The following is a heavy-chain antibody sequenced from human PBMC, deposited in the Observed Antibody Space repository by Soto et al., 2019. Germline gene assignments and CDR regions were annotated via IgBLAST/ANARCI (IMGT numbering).Heavy chain of an antibody. CDR1: GGSISSYD. D-gene: IGHD4-17*01. V-gene: IGHV4-59*01. CDR3: ARSWIYYGDFDY. J-gene: IGHJ4*02. CDR2: IYYSGST. Sequence: SETLSLTCTVSGGSISSYDWSWIRQPPGKGLEWIGYIYYSGSTNYNPSLKSRVTISVDTSKNQFSLKLSSVTAADTAVYYCARSWIYYGDFDYWGQGTLVTVS.